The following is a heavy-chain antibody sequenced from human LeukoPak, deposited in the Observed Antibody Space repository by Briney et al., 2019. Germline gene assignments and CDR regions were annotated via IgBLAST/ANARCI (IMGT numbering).Heavy chain of an antibody. V-gene: IGHV3-21*01. CDR2: ISGTSSHI. CDR1: GFTFSSYS. Sequence: GGSLRLSCAASGFTFSSYSMNWVRQAPGKGLEWVSYISGTSSHIYYADSVKGRFTISRDNAKNSLYLQMNSLRAEDTAVYYCATVRSPFSGSYPGYFDYWGQGTQVTVSS. J-gene: IGHJ4*02. D-gene: IGHD1-26*01. CDR3: ATVRSPFSGSYPGYFDY.